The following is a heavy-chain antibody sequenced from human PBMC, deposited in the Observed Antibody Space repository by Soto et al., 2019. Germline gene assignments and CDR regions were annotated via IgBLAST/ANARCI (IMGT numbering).Heavy chain of an antibody. V-gene: IGHV3-11*01. CDR1: GFTSSDYY. CDR3: ARDRGYSGYAIDY. D-gene: IGHD5-12*01. Sequence: PGGSLRLSCAASGFTSSDYYMSWIRQAPGKGLEWVSYISGGASTIHYADSVKGRFTISRDNAKNSLYLQLNSVRVEDTAVYYCARDRGYSGYAIDYWGQGALVTVPQ. CDR2: ISGGASTI. J-gene: IGHJ4*02.